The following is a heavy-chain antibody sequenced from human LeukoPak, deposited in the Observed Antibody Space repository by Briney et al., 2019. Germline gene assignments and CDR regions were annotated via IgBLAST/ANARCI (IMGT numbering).Heavy chain of an antibody. D-gene: IGHD2-21*02. CDR1: GFTFDDYA. CDR2: ISWDGGST. Sequence: GGSLRLSCAASGFTFDDYAMHWVRQAPGKGLEWVSLISWDGGSTYYADSVKGRFTISRDNSKNTLYLQMNSLRPEDTAVYYCARDGLVVVTAAIVFWGQGTLVTVSS. V-gene: IGHV3-43D*03. CDR3: ARDGLVVVTAAIVF. J-gene: IGHJ4*02.